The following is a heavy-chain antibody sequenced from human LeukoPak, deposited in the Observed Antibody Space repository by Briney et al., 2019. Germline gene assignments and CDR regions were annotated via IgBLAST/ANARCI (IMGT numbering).Heavy chain of an antibody. CDR2: ILSDGSST. V-gene: IGHV3-74*01. D-gene: IGHD2-15*01. Sequence: GGSLRLSCAASGFTFSSYWMHWVRQAPGKGLVWVSRILSDGSSTFYADSVKGRFTISRDNAKNTVYLQMNSLRAEDTAVYYCARDGYCSGGSCYGDYYYGMDVWGQGTTVTVSS. CDR1: GFTFSSYW. J-gene: IGHJ6*02. CDR3: ARDGYCSGGSCYGDYYYGMDV.